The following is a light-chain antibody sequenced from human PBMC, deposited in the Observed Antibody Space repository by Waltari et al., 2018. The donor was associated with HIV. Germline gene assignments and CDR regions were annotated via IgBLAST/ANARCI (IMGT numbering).Light chain of an antibody. CDR1: QRVSNK. CDR2: DAS. CDR3: QQYNNWLT. J-gene: IGKJ4*01. V-gene: IGKV3-15*01. Sequence: IVMTQSPATLSVSPGERATLSCQASQRVSNKLAWYQQKPGQAPRLLLYDASTRVTGIPARFSGSGSGTDFTLTISSLQSGDFAIYYCQQYNNWLTFGGGTKVEIK.